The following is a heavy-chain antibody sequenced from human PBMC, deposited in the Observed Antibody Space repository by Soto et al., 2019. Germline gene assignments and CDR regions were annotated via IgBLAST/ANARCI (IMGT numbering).Heavy chain of an antibody. CDR1: GGFISSGGYY. Sequence: SETLSLTCTVSGGFISSGGYYWTWIRQHPGKGLEWIGYISYSGSAYYSPSLKSRVTISVDTSKNQFSLKLSSVTAADTAMYYCARTPDGWSGYFPDYYGMDCWGQGTTVTVSS. J-gene: IGHJ6*02. CDR3: ARTPDGWSGYFPDYYGMDC. V-gene: IGHV4-31*03. CDR2: ISYSGSA. D-gene: IGHD3-3*01.